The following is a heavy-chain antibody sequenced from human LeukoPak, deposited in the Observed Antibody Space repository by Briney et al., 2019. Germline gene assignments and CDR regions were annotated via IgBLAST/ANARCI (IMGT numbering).Heavy chain of an antibody. CDR3: ARDRSNFFDY. J-gene: IGHJ4*02. D-gene: IGHD3-10*01. CDR1: GFTFSSYA. CDR2: ISYDGSNK. Sequence: GGSLRLSCAASGFTFSSYAMSWVRQAPGKGLEWVTVISYDGSNKYYADSVKGRFTISSDNSKNTLYLQMNSLRAEDTAVYYCARDRSNFFDYWGQGTLVTVSS. V-gene: IGHV3-30*03.